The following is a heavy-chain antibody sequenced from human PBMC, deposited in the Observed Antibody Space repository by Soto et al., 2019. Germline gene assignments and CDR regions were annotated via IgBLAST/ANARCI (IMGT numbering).Heavy chain of an antibody. CDR3: ARSSYCSGGSSPYYYYNGMDA. V-gene: IGHV1-69*12. CDR1: GGTFSSYA. CDR2: IIPIFGTA. J-gene: IGHJ6*02. Sequence: QVQLVQSGAEVKKPGSSVKVSCKASGGTFSSYAISWVRQAPGQGLEWMGGIIPIFGTANYAQKFQGRVTITADESTSTAYMELSSLRSEDTAVYYCARSSYCSGGSSPYYYYNGMDAWGQGTTVTVSS. D-gene: IGHD2-15*01.